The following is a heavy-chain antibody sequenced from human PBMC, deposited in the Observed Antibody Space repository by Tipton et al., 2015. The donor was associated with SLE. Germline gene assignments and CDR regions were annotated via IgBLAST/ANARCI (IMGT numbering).Heavy chain of an antibody. V-gene: IGHV4-31*03. CDR3: ARFGRSAAMDGSDR. J-gene: IGHJ5*02. Sequence: TLSLTCTVSGYSISIAYYWGWIRQHPGKGLEWIGYIYNTVNTYYNPSLTSRVTISDDTSKNQFSLTLSSVTAADTAIYYCARFGRSAAMDGSDRWGQGPLVNVSS. CDR1: GYSISIAYY. D-gene: IGHD2-2*01. CDR2: IYNTVNT.